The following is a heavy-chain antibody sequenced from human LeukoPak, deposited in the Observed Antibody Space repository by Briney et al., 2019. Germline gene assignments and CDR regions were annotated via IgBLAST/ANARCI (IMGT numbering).Heavy chain of an antibody. J-gene: IGHJ4*02. CDR1: GFIVTNNY. CDR2: VYSGGST. CDR3: ARDPPAVLIDTYG. D-gene: IGHD2-8*01. Sequence: PGGSLRLSCTASGFIVTNNYINWVRQAPGKGLEWVSLVYSGGSTYYADSVKGRFPISRDNSKNMVYLQMNSLRAEDTAMYYCARDPPAVLIDTYGWGQGTLVTVSS. V-gene: IGHV3-66*01.